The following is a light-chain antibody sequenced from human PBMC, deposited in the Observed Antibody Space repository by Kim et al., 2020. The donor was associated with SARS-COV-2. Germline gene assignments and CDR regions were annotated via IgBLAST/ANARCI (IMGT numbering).Light chain of an antibody. CDR1: SSNIGAGYD. CDR3: QSYDSSLSGSV. V-gene: IGLV1-40*01. Sequence: QPVLTQPPSVPGAPGQRVTISCTGSSSNIGAGYDVHWYQQLPGTAPKLLIYGNSNRPSGVPDRFSGSKSGTSASLAITGLQAVDEADYYCQSYDSSLSGSVFGGGTQLTVL. J-gene: IGLJ2*01. CDR2: GNS.